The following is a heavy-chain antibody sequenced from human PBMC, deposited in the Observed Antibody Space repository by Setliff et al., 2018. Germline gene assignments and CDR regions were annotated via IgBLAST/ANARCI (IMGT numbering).Heavy chain of an antibody. J-gene: IGHJ6*03. Sequence: SVKVSCKASGGTFSNYGVSWVRQAPGQGLEWMGGTIPIFGTTDYSQKLQGRVTIITDESTNTAFMQLSSLRSEDTAVYYCVREGVDTRSSTDYRYYMDVWGKGTTVTVSS. D-gene: IGHD5-18*01. CDR2: TIPIFGTT. CDR3: VREGVDTRSSTDYRYYMDV. CDR1: GGTFSNYG. V-gene: IGHV1-69*05.